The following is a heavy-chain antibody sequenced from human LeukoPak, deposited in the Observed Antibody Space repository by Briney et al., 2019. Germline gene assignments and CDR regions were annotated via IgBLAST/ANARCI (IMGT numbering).Heavy chain of an antibody. J-gene: IGHJ4*02. Sequence: GGSLRLSCATSGFTFNNNAMSWVRQAPGKGLEWVSAINGGGDATEYADSVKGRFTISRDNSKNTLYLQMNSLRPDDTAVYYCAKGPQQQTREVAGAGYWGQGTLVTVSS. D-gene: IGHD6-19*01. CDR1: GFTFNNNA. CDR2: INGGGDAT. V-gene: IGHV3-23*01. CDR3: AKGPQQQTREVAGAGY.